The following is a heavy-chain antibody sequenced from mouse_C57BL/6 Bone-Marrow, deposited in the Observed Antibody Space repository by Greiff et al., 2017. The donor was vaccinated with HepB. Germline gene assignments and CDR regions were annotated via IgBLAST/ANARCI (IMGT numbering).Heavy chain of an antibody. CDR2: IDPSDSET. D-gene: IGHD2-2*01. CDR3: ATLWLRRGFAY. J-gene: IGHJ3*01. CDR1: GYTFTSYW. Sequence: HVQLQQPGAELVRPGSSVKLSCKASGYTFTSYWMHWVKQRPIQGLEWIGNIDPSDSETHYNQKFKDKATLTVDKSSSTAYMQLSSLTSEDSAVYYCATLWLRRGFAYWGQGTLVTVSA. V-gene: IGHV1-52*01.